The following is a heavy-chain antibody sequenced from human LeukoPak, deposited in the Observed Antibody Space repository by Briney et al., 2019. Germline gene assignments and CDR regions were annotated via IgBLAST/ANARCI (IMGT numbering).Heavy chain of an antibody. J-gene: IGHJ4*02. D-gene: IGHD3-9*01. Sequence: GGSLRLSCAASGFTFSSYGMHWVRQAPGKGLEWVAVISYDGSNKYYADSVKGRFTISRDNSKNTLYLQMNSLRAEDTAVYYCAKDTRAVDPLPYWGQGTLVTVSS. CDR3: AKDTRAVDPLPY. CDR1: GFTFSSYG. CDR2: ISYDGSNK. V-gene: IGHV3-30*18.